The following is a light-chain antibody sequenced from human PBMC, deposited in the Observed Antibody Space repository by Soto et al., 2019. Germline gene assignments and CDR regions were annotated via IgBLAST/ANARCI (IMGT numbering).Light chain of an antibody. CDR2: DAS. CDR1: QSVSSY. CDR3: QQYTNWPPNT. Sequence: EIVLTQSPGTLSLSPGERSTLSCRASQSVSSYLAWYQQKPGQAPRLLIYDASTRATGIPARFSGSGSGTDFTLTISSLQSEDFAVYYCQQYTNWPPNTFGQGTRLEIK. J-gene: IGKJ5*01. V-gene: IGKV3D-15*01.